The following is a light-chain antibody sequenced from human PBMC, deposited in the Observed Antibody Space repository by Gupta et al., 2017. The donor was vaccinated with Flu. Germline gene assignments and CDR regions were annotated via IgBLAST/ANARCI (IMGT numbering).Light chain of an antibody. CDR3: MDNDSSLNGWV. V-gene: IGLV1-40*01. J-gene: IGLJ3*02. CDR2: DDN. CDR1: SSNIGAGYD. Sequence: QSVLTQPPSVSGAPRRMVTISCTGSSSNIGAGYDVHWYQHLPGTAPKLLIFDDNNRPSGVPDRFSGSKSGTSASLAINGLQAEDEAEYYCMDNDSSLNGWVFGGGTKLTVL.